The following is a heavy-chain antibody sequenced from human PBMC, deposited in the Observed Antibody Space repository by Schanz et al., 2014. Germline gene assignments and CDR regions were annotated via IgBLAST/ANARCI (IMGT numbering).Heavy chain of an antibody. J-gene: IGHJ5*02. D-gene: IGHD4-17*01. Sequence: EVQLVESGGGLAQPGGSLRLSCAASGFSFSGYSMNWVRQAPGNGLEWLSYISSSGSNIHYPDSVKGRFTISRDNARKSLFLQMNSLRDEDTAVYFCARGAPMTTVTTGYNWFDPWGQGTLVTVSS. V-gene: IGHV3-48*02. CDR1: GFSFSGYS. CDR2: ISSSGSNI. CDR3: ARGAPMTTVTTGYNWFDP.